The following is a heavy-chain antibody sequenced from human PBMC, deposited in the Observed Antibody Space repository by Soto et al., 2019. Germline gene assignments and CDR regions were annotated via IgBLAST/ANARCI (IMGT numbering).Heavy chain of an antibody. J-gene: IGHJ4*02. D-gene: IGHD1-26*01. V-gene: IGHV3-23*01. CDR3: AKPDSGSYLYYFDY. CDR1: GFTFSSYA. Sequence: GGSLRLSCAASGFTFSSYAMSWVRQAPGKGLEWVSTISGSGGSTYYADSVKGRFTISRDKSKNTLYLQMNSLRAEDTAVYYCAKPDSGSYLYYFDYWGQGTLVTV. CDR2: ISGSGGST.